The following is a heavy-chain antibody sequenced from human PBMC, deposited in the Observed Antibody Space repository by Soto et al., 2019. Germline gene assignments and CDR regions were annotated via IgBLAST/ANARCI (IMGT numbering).Heavy chain of an antibody. CDR2: IVPVSGTT. D-gene: IGHD2-2*02. CDR1: GGTFSHYA. Sequence: QVQLVQSGAEVKKPGSSIKVSCKSSGGTFSHYAVTWVRQAPGQGLEWMGAIVPVSGTTDYAEKFRGRLTITADKITSTDYMDLTSLQSDDTAVYYCSRARGYCSGTGCYSGFWGQGTLVTVSP. CDR3: SRARGYCSGTGCYSGF. J-gene: IGHJ4*02. V-gene: IGHV1-69*06.